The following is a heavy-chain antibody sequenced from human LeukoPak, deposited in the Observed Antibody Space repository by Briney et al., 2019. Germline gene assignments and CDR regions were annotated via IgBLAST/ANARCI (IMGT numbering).Heavy chain of an antibody. CDR2: IDARSGIT. D-gene: IGHD5-18*01. J-gene: IGHJ4*02. Sequence: GGSLRLSCAASGFTFTIFGLNWVRQAPGKVPEWVSYIDARSGITYYADSVQGRFTISRDNAQESVFLQMNSLRADDTAVYYCAKDRSDTAMVYVFDYWGQGTLVTVSS. CDR1: GFTFTIFG. CDR3: AKDRSDTAMVYVFDY. V-gene: IGHV3-48*01.